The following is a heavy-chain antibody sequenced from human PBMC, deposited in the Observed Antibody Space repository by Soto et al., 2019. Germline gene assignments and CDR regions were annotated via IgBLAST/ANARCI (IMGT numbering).Heavy chain of an antibody. CDR2: IYYSGST. V-gene: IGHV4-30-4*01. Sequence: PSETLSLTCTVSGGSISSGDYYWSWIRQPPGKGLEWIGYIYYSGSTYYNPSLKSRVTISVYTSKNQFSLKLSSVTAADTAVYYCARFEAVGYSYGKHFDYWGQGTLVTVSS. D-gene: IGHD5-18*01. CDR3: ARFEAVGYSYGKHFDY. CDR1: GGSISSGDYY. J-gene: IGHJ4*02.